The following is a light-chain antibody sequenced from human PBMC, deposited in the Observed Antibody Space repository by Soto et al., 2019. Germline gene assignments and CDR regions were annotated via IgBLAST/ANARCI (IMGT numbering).Light chain of an antibody. Sequence: DIQMTQSPSSLSASVGDRVTITCRASQSISNFLNWYQQKPGNAPKLLIYAASSLQSGVPSRFRGSGSGTNLTLAINSHQPEDGATYYCQQSYSTPFTFGGGTKVEI. CDR3: QQSYSTPFT. J-gene: IGKJ4*01. CDR1: QSISNF. CDR2: AAS. V-gene: IGKV1-39*01.